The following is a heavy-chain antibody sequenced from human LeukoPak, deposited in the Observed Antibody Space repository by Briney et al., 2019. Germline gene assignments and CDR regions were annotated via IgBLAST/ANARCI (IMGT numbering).Heavy chain of an antibody. D-gene: IGHD1-26*01. CDR1: GGSISSYY. J-gene: IGHJ4*02. CDR2: IYYSGST. Sequence: SETLSLTCTVSGGSISSYYWSWIRQPPGKGLGWIGYIYYSGSTNYNPSLKSRVTISVDTSKNQFSLKLSSVTAADTAVYYCARVDSGSYYTDSFFDYWGQGTLVTVSS. CDR3: ARVDSGSYYTDSFFDY. V-gene: IGHV4-59*01.